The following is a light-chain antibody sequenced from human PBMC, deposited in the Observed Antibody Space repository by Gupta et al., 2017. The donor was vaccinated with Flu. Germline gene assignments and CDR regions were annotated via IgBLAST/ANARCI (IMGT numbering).Light chain of an antibody. J-gene: IGKJ5*01. CDR2: GAS. V-gene: IGKV1-9*01. CDR3: QQLNTYPPIT. Sequence: DIQLTQSPSFLSASVGDRVTITCRASQVISSYLAWYQQKAGKAPKLLIYGASTLQRGVPSRFSGSGNGTEXPLTITXRQQEDFATYYCQQLNTYPPITFGXGTRMEIK. CDR1: QVISSY.